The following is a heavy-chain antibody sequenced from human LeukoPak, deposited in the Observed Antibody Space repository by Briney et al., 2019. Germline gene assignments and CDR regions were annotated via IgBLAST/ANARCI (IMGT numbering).Heavy chain of an antibody. D-gene: IGHD6-13*01. CDR3: ASSSWYGGWFDP. CDR2: INHSGST. CDR1: GGSFSGYY. Sequence: PSETLSLTCAVYGGSFSGYYWSWIRQPPGKGLEWIGEINHSGSTNYNPSLKSRVTISVDTSKNQFSLKLSSVTAADTAVYYCASSSWYGGWFDPWGQGTLVTVSS. J-gene: IGHJ5*02. V-gene: IGHV4-34*01.